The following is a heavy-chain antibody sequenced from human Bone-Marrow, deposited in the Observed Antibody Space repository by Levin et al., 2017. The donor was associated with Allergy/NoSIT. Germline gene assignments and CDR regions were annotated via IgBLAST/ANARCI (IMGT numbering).Heavy chain of an antibody. Sequence: GESLKISCAASGFTFSSYAMSWVRQAPGKGLEWVSAISGSGGSTYYADSVKGRFTISRDNSKNTLYLQMNSLRAEDTAVYYCANTRRCGGSCYLFDYWGQGTLVTVSS. CDR2: ISGSGGST. J-gene: IGHJ4*02. CDR1: GFTFSSYA. V-gene: IGHV3-23*01. D-gene: IGHD2-15*01. CDR3: ANTRRCGGSCYLFDY.